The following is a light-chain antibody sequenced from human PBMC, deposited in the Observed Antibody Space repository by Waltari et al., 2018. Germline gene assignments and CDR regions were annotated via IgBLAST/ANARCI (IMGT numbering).Light chain of an antibody. CDR2: TVS. Sequence: QSALTQPASVSGSPGQSITISCTGTSSDVGTYNYVSWYQQHPGKAPKLMIYTVSNRPSGVSDRFSGSKSGNTASLTISGLQAEDEADYYCNSYSSSSSLVLFGGGTKLTVV. J-gene: IGLJ2*01. V-gene: IGLV2-14*03. CDR1: SSDVGTYNY. CDR3: NSYSSSSSLVL.